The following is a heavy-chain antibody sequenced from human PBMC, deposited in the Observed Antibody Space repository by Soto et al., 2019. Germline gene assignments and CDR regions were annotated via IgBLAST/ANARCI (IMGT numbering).Heavy chain of an antibody. J-gene: IGHJ4*02. CDR2: INPKNGVA. CDR3: AKSFMGYSYGLDY. D-gene: IGHD5-18*01. CDR1: GYSFTANS. Sequence: SVKFSCNASGYSFTANSMHWVRQAPGQGLECMGWINPKNGVANYXXKFQGWVXXTRDASISTAXMDLTXLESDETAVYYCAKSFMGYSYGLDYWVQGTLVTVSS. V-gene: IGHV1-2*04.